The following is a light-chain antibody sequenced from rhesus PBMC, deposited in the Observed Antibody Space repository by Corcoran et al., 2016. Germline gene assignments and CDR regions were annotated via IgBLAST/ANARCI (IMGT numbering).Light chain of an antibody. V-gene: IGKV1-28*01. J-gene: IGKJ1*01. CDR2: DAS. Sequence: DIQMTQSPSSLSASVGDTVTITCRASQGISSYLNWFQQKPGKAPKLLIFDASSSERGVPSRFSGNGSRTEFTLTISSLQPGDFAAYYCLQHDTYPWTFGQGTKVGIK. CDR3: LQHDTYPWT. CDR1: QGISSY.